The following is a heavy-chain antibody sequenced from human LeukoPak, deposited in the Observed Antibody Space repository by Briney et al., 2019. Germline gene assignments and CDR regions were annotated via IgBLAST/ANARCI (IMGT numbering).Heavy chain of an antibody. CDR3: ARGLTTVATGDY. CDR2: ITSSSSYI. J-gene: IGHJ4*02. V-gene: IGHV3-21*01. Sequence: GGSLRLSCAASGFTFSSYNMNWVRQAPGKGLEWVSSITSSSSYIYYADSAKGRFTISRDNAKNSLYLQMNSLRAEDTAVYYCARGLTTVATGDYWGQGTLVTVSS. D-gene: IGHD4-23*01. CDR1: GFTFSSYN.